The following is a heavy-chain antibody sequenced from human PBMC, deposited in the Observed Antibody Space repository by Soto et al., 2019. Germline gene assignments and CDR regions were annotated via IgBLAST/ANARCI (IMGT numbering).Heavy chain of an antibody. D-gene: IGHD6-13*01. CDR2: ISYDGSNK. CDR3: AKDLFRRQLANVDY. V-gene: IGHV3-30*18. J-gene: IGHJ4*02. Sequence: QVQLVESGGGVVQPGRSLRLSCAASGFTFSSYGMHWVRQAPGKGLEWVAVISYDGSNKYYADSVKGRFTISRDNSKNTLYLQMNSLRAEDTAVYYCAKDLFRRQLANVDYWGQGTLVTVSS. CDR1: GFTFSSYG.